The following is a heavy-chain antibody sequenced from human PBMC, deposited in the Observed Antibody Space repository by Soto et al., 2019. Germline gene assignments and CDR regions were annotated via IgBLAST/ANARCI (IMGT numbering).Heavy chain of an antibody. CDR3: AISTRNSWTCDF. Sequence: QVQVVQSGAEVKQPGPLVKVSCKASGGTFSNYAISWVRQAPGHRVEWVGGIIPLTETPVYAQTVQGRLNITADEITSAAYIELSSLRSDETAVYYCAISTRNSWTCDFWGQGTLVTVSS. D-gene: IGHD6-13*01. V-gene: IGHV1-69*01. CDR2: IIPLTETP. J-gene: IGHJ4*02. CDR1: GGTFSNYA.